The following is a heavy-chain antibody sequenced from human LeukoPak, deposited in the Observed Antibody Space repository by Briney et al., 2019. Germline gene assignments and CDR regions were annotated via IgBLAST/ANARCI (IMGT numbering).Heavy chain of an antibody. Sequence: GGSLRLSCAASGFTFSSYVMGWVRQAPGKGLEWVSGISGSGKNIYYAGSVKGRFTISRDNSKNTLYLQMDSLRAEDTAVYFCAKDRGYFEVFDYWGQGTLVTVSS. CDR3: AKDRGYFEVFDY. CDR2: ISGSGKNI. J-gene: IGHJ4*02. V-gene: IGHV3-23*01. D-gene: IGHD3-9*01. CDR1: GFTFSSYV.